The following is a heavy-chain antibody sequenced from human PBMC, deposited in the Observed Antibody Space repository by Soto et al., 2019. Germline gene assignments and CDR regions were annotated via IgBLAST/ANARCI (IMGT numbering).Heavy chain of an antibody. V-gene: IGHV2-5*02. Sequence: QITLKESGPTLVKPTQTLTLTCTFSGFSLSTSGVGGGWIRQHPGKALEWLALIYWDDDKRYSPSLKSRLTITKYTSKNQVVLTMTNMDPVDTATYYCAQREANWGSFDYWGQGTLVTVSS. CDR2: IYWDDDK. D-gene: IGHD7-27*01. CDR3: AQREANWGSFDY. J-gene: IGHJ4*02. CDR1: GFSLSTSGVG.